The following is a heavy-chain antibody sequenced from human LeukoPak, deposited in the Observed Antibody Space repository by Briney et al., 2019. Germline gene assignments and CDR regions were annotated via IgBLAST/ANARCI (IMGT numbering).Heavy chain of an antibody. Sequence: PSETLSLTCTVSVGSISSSTYYWGWIRQPPGKGLEWIGSIYYSGSTYYNSSLKSRVTISVDTFKNQFSLKLSSVTAADTAVYYCARLQCSSGYNDYWGQGTLVTVSS. CDR1: VGSISSSTYY. D-gene: IGHD5-18*01. CDR3: ARLQCSSGYNDY. J-gene: IGHJ4*02. CDR2: IYYSGST. V-gene: IGHV4-39*01.